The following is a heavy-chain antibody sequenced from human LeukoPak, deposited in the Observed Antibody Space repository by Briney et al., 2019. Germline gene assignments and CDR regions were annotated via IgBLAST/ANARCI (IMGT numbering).Heavy chain of an antibody. Sequence: NSSETLSLTCTVSGYSISSGYYWGWIRQPPGKGLEWIGSIYHSGSTYYNPSLKSRVTISVDTSKNQFSLKLSSVTAADTAVYYCVGGGRGVRGLDYWGQGTLVTVSS. V-gene: IGHV4-38-2*02. D-gene: IGHD2-15*01. J-gene: IGHJ4*02. CDR1: GYSISSGYY. CDR3: VGGGRGVRGLDY. CDR2: IYHSGST.